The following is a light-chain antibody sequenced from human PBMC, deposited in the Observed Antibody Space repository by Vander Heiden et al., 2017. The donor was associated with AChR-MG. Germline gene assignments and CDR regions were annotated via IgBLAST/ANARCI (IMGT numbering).Light chain of an antibody. CDR1: QNISTS. Sequence: ILMTQSPSSLSASVGDRLTITCRASQNISTSLKWYQQTPGRAPKLLIYAASTVQPGVPPRFSGGGSGADFTLTINRLEPEDYGTYFCQQRFNTLPFTFGPGT. CDR3: QQRFNTLPFT. CDR2: AAS. J-gene: IGKJ3*01. V-gene: IGKV1-39*01.